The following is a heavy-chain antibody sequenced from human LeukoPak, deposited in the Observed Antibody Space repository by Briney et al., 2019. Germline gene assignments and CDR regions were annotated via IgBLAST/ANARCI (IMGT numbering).Heavy chain of an antibody. Sequence: PGESLKISCAASGFTFSNYWMTWVRQAPGKGLEWVADIKQDGSEKLYVNSVRGRFTISRDNAKMSLFLQMNSLRAEDTAVYYCARDNGVVHGVYYMDVWGKGTTVTVS. CDR3: ARDNGVVHGVYYMDV. J-gene: IGHJ6*03. D-gene: IGHD3-3*01. V-gene: IGHV3-7*01. CDR1: GFTFSNYW. CDR2: IKQDGSEK.